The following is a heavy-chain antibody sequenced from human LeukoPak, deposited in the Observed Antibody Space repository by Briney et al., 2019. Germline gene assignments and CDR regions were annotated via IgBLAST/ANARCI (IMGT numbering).Heavy chain of an antibody. CDR2: VNPNSGGT. D-gene: IGHD1-7*01. J-gene: IGHJ6*02. Sequence: ASVKVSCKASGYTFTGYYMHWVRQAPGQGLEWMGWVNPNSGGTNYAQKFQGWVTMTRDTSISTAYIELSRLRSDDTAVYYCARQNSDYYYYGMDVWGQGTTVTVSS. CDR1: GYTFTGYY. V-gene: IGHV1-2*04. CDR3: ARQNSDYYYYGMDV.